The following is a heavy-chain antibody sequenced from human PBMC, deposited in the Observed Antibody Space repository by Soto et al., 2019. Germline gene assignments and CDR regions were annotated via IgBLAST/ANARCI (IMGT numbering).Heavy chain of an antibody. CDR2: INPNSGGT. CDR1: GYTFTGYY. J-gene: IGHJ6*02. D-gene: IGHD5-18*01. CDR3: ARDPRRSGGSYGLGGIMYYYYGMDV. Sequence: ASVKVSCKASGYTFTGYYMHWVRQAPGQGLEWMGWINPNSGGTNYAQKFQGWVTMTRDTSISTAYMELSRLRSDDTAVYYCARDPRRSGGSYGLGGIMYYYYGMDVWGQGTTVTVSS. V-gene: IGHV1-2*04.